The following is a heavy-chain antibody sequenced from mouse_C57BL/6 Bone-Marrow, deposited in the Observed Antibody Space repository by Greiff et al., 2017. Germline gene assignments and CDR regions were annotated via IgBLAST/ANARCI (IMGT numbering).Heavy chain of an antibody. J-gene: IGHJ1*03. Sequence: QVQLQQSGAELVRPGASVKLSCKASGYTFTDYYINWVKQRPGQGLEWIARIYPGSGNTYYNEKFKGKATLTAEKSSSTAYMQRSSLTSEDSAVYFCARWGLIYYDYDEEYFDVWGTGTTVTVSS. CDR2: IYPGSGNT. D-gene: IGHD2-4*01. CDR3: ARWGLIYYDYDEEYFDV. V-gene: IGHV1-76*01. CDR1: GYTFTDYY.